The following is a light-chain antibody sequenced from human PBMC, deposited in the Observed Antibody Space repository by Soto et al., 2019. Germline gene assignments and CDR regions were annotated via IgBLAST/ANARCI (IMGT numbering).Light chain of an antibody. J-gene: IGLJ3*02. Sequence: QSALTQPPSVSGSPGQSITISCTGTSSDVGSNNLVSWYQQHPGKAPKLMIYDVTKRPSGISNRFAGSKSDNTASLTISGLQAEDEADYYCCSYAATNTLVFGAGTKLTVL. CDR2: DVT. CDR3: CSYAATNTLV. CDR1: SSDVGSNNL. V-gene: IGLV2-23*02.